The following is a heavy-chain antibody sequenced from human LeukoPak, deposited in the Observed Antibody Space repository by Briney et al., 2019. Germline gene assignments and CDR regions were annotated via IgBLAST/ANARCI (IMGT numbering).Heavy chain of an antibody. Sequence: PSETLSLTCAVYGGSFSGYYWSWIRQPPGKGLEWIGEINHSGSTNYNLSLKSRVTISVDTSKNQFSLKLSSVTAADTAVYYCARGGEVGFGLVEMATTHWGQGTLVTVSS. J-gene: IGHJ4*02. CDR2: INHSGST. V-gene: IGHV4-34*01. CDR1: GGSFSGYY. CDR3: ARGGEVGFGLVEMATTH. D-gene: IGHD5-24*01.